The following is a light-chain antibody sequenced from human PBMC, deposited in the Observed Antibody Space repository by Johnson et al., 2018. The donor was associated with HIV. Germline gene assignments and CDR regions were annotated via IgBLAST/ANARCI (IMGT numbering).Light chain of an antibody. Sequence: QSVLTQPPSVSAAPGQKVTISFSGTSSNIGNHYVSWYQLLPGTAPKLLIYDNNQRPSGIPDRFSGSKSGPSATLGITGLETGDEADYYCGTWDSSLSAYVFGTGTKVTVL. J-gene: IGLJ1*01. V-gene: IGLV1-51*01. CDR1: SSNIGNHY. CDR2: DNN. CDR3: GTWDSSLSAYV.